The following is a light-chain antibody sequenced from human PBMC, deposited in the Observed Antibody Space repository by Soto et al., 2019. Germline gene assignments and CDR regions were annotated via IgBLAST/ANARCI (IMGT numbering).Light chain of an antibody. CDR2: DNN. Sequence: QSVLTQPPSVSAAPGQKVTISCSGSISNIGNNYVSWYQQLPGTAPKLLIYDNNKLHSGIPYRFSGSKSVTSATLGITGLQIGDEPDYYGGTWDISLSDVVFGGGTKVTVL. CDR1: ISNIGNNY. CDR3: GTWDISLSDVV. V-gene: IGLV1-51*01. J-gene: IGLJ2*01.